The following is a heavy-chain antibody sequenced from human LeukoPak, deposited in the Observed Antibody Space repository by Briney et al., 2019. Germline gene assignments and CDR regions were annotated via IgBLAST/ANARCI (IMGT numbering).Heavy chain of an antibody. CDR1: GFTFSGSA. CDR2: IRSKANSYAT. D-gene: IGHD3-16*02. J-gene: IGHJ4*02. Sequence: PGGSLRPFCAASGFTFSGSAMHWVRQASGKGLEWVGRIRSKANSYATAYAASVKGRFTISRDDSKNTAYLQMNSLKTEDTAVYYCTRSAYDYVWGSYRYWGQGTLVTVSS. CDR3: TRSAYDYVWGSYRY. V-gene: IGHV3-73*01.